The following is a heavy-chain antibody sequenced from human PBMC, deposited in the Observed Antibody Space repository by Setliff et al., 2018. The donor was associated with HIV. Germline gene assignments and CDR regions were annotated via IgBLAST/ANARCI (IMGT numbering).Heavy chain of an antibody. CDR1: SGSISTYY. J-gene: IGHJ4*02. D-gene: IGHD5-12*01. V-gene: IGHV4-59*01. Sequence: SETLSLTCTVSSGSISTYYWTWIRQPPGKGLEYIGYIYYSGSTTYNPSLKSRVTISVDTSKNQFSLKLSSVTAADTAVYYCARDRLDGYNSGFDYWGQGTLVTVSS. CDR2: IYYSGST. CDR3: ARDRLDGYNSGFDY.